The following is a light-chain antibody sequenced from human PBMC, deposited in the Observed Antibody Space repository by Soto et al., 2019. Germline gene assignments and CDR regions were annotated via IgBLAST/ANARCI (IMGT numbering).Light chain of an antibody. Sequence: DIQMTQSPSSLSASVGDRVTITCRASQGIGNFLGWFQQKPGRAPKRLIYAASSLESGVPSRFSGSGSGTEFTLKISSLQPEDFATYYCLQHNTFPQTFGQGTKVDVK. V-gene: IGKV1-17*01. CDR1: QGIGNF. CDR3: LQHNTFPQT. J-gene: IGKJ1*01. CDR2: AAS.